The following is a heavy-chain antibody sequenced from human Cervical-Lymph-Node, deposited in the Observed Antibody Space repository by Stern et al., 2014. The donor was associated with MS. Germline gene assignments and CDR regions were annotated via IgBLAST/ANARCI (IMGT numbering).Heavy chain of an antibody. CDR1: GFTGSRDY. D-gene: IGHD1-1*01. J-gene: IGHJ4*02. CDR3: ARDTSSPELSDG. Sequence: EVQLEESGGGVIQPGGSLRLSCTASGFTGSRDYMPGVRQAQGQGLEWVSLITNVGSTFYTDAVKVRFTISRDCSKNTFYLHMTSLRAEDTAMYYCARDTSSPELSDGWGQGTLVTFSS. CDR2: ITNVGST. V-gene: IGHV3-53*01.